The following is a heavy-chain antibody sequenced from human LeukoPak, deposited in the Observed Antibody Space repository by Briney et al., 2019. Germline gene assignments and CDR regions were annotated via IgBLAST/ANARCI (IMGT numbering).Heavy chain of an antibody. CDR2: ISGSGGST. D-gene: IGHD1-20*01. CDR1: GFTFSSYG. J-gene: IGHJ5*02. V-gene: IGHV3-23*01. Sequence: PGGTLRLSCAASGFTFSSYGMSWVRQAPGKGLEWVSAISGSGGSTYYADSVKGRFTISRDNSKNTLYPQMNSLRAEDTAVYYCAKDIRYNWIPNWFDPWGQGTLVTVSS. CDR3: AKDIRYNWIPNWFDP.